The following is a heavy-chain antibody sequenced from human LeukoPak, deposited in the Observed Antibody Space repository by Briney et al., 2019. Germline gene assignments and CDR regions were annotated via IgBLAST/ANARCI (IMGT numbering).Heavy chain of an antibody. CDR1: GFTFSAYS. D-gene: IGHD3-10*01. CDR2: ISSSSSRI. Sequence: GGSLRLSCAASGFTFSAYSMSWVRQAPGKGLEWLSYISSSSSRIYYADSVRGRFTVSRDNSKNSVFLGMNSLSAEDTAVYFCARDSGGFSLDFWGQGTLVSVSS. V-gene: IGHV3-48*04. CDR3: ARDSGGFSLDF. J-gene: IGHJ4*02.